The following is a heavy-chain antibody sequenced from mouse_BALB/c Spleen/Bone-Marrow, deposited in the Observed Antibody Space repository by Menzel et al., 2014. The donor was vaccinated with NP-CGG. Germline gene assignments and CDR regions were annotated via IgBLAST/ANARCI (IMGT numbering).Heavy chain of an antibody. CDR2: IWRGGST. V-gene: IGHV2-5*01. CDR3: AKNGELGYYFGY. CDR1: GFSLTSYG. D-gene: IGHD4-1*01. J-gene: IGHJ2*01. Sequence: QVQLQQSGPGLVQPSQSLSITCTVSGFSLTSYGVHWVRQSPGKGLEWLGVIWRGGSTDYNSAFMSRLSITNDNSKSQVFFKMNSLQADDTAIYDGAKNGELGYYFGYWGLCPPLTVSS.